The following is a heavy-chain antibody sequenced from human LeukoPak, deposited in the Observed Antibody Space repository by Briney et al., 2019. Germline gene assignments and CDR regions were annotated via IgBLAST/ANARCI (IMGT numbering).Heavy chain of an antibody. CDR1: GYTFTSYY. V-gene: IGHV1-46*01. CDR3: ARDRRVRGYFDL. CDR2: INPSGGST. J-gene: IGHJ2*01. D-gene: IGHD3-10*01. Sequence: ASVTVSCKASGYTFTSYYMHWVRQAPGQGLEWMGIINPSGGSTSYAQKFQGRVTMTRDMSTSTVYMELSSLRSEDTAVYYCARDRRVRGYFDLWGRGTLVTVSS.